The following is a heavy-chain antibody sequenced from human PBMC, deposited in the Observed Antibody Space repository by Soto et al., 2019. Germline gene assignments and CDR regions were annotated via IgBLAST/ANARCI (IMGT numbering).Heavy chain of an antibody. V-gene: IGHV3-74*03. J-gene: IGHJ6*02. Sequence: EVQLVESGGGLVQPGGSLRLSCAASGFTFSNYWMYWVRQAPGKGLVWVSRVNNDGTDSTHADSVKGRFTISRDNAENTLYLQMNSLRAEDTAVYYCARGGLQHALDVWGQGSTVTVSS. CDR1: GFTFSNYW. CDR2: VNNDGTDS. D-gene: IGHD6-13*01. CDR3: ARGGLQHALDV.